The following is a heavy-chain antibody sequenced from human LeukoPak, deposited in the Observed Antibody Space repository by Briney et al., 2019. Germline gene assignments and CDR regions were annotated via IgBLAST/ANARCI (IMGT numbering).Heavy chain of an antibody. D-gene: IGHD3-9*01. CDR3: ARGGHFDWLLNDY. J-gene: IGHJ4*02. CDR2: ISSSSSTI. CDR1: GFTFSSYS. Sequence: PGGSLRLSCAASGFTFSSYSMNWVRQAPWKGLEWVSYISSSSSTIYYADSVKGRFTISRDNAKNSLYLQMNSLRAEDTAVYYCARGGHFDWLLNDYWGQGTLVTVSS. V-gene: IGHV3-48*04.